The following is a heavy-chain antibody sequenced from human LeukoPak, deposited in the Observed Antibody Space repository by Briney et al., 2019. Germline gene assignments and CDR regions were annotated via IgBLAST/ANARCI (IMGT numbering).Heavy chain of an antibody. CDR3: ARGAGSSGYYIHDY. V-gene: IGHV1-2*02. D-gene: IGHD3-22*01. J-gene: IGHJ4*02. CDR2: INPNSGGT. CDR1: GYTFTSYD. Sequence: GASVKVSCKASGYTFTSYDINWVRQAPGQGLEWMGWINPNSGGTNYAQKFQGRVTMTRDTSICTAYMELSRLRSDDTAVYYCARGAGSSGYYIHDYWGQGTLVTVSS.